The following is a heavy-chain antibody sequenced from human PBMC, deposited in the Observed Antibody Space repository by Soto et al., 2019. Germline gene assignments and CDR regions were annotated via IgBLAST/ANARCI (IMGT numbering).Heavy chain of an antibody. D-gene: IGHD2-15*01. CDR1: GFTFSSYW. Sequence: EVQLVESGGGLVQPGGSLRLSCAASGFTFSSYWMSWVRQAPGKGLEWVANIKQDGSDKYYVDSVKGRFTTSRDNAKNSLYLQMNSLTAEDTAIYYCAKVKSAAVQEWGQGTLVTVSS. CDR3: AKVKSAAVQE. J-gene: IGHJ4*02. CDR2: IKQDGSDK. V-gene: IGHV3-7*05.